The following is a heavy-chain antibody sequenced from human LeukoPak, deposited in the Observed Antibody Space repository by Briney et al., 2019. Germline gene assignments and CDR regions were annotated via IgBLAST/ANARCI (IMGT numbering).Heavy chain of an antibody. V-gene: IGHV1-18*01. CDR2: ISAYNGNT. J-gene: IGHJ4*02. CDR1: GYTFTRYG. Sequence: ASVKVSCKASGYTFTRYGISWVRQAPGQGLEWMGWISAYNGNTNYAQKLQGRVTMTTDTSTSTAYMELRSLRSDDTAVYYCATTYYYGSGSYYNSYYFDYWGQGTLVTVSS. CDR3: ATTYYYGSGSYYNSYYFDY. D-gene: IGHD3-10*01.